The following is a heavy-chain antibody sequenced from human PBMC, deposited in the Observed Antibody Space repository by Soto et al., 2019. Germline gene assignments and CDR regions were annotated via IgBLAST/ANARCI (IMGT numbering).Heavy chain of an antibody. CDR1: GFTFSSYA. Sequence: PGGSLRLSCAASGFTFSSYAMSWVRQAPGKGLEWVSDIRSSGSSTYYAGSVKGRFTISRDNAKKSLYLRMNSLRAEDTAVYFCARMTSSLSPGRWGQGTLVTVSS. V-gene: IGHV3-48*01. D-gene: IGHD2-2*01. CDR3: ARMTSSLSPGR. J-gene: IGHJ4*02. CDR2: IRSSGSST.